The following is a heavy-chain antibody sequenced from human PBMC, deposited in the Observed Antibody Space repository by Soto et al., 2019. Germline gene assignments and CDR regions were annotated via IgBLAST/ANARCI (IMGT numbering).Heavy chain of an antibody. J-gene: IGHJ4*02. Sequence: PGESLKISCKGSGYSFTSYWISWVRQMPGKGLEWMGRIDPSDSYTNYSPSFQGHVTISADKSISTAYLQWSSLKASDTAMYYCARRKRAPRGPYDSSGYPSGDDYWGQGTLVTVSS. CDR1: GYSFTSYW. D-gene: IGHD3-22*01. V-gene: IGHV5-10-1*01. CDR3: ARRKRAPRGPYDSSGYPSGDDY. CDR2: IDPSDSYT.